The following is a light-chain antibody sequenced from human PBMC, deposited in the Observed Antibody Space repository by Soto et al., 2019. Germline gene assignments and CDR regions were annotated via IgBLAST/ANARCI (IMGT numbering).Light chain of an antibody. V-gene: IGLV2-11*01. Sequence: QSALTQPRSVSGSPGQSVTISCTGTTGDVGAYNFVSWYQLHPGKAPKLMIYDASKRPSGVPDRFSASKSGNTASLTISGLQAEDEADYFCSSYVGDSAYAFGTGTKLTVL. CDR1: TGDVGAYNF. J-gene: IGLJ1*01. CDR3: SSYVGDSAYA. CDR2: DAS.